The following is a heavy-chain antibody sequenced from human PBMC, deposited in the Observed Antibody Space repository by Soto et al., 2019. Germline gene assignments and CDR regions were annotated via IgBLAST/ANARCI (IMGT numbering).Heavy chain of an antibody. Sequence: QLQLQESGPGLVKPSETLSLTCTVSGGSISSSSYYWGWIRQPPGKGLEWIGSIYYSGSTYYNPSLKGRVTISVDTSTNQFSLKLSSVTAADTAVYYCACIFSGGYGYGFYYYGMDVWGQGTTVTVSS. CDR1: GGSISSSSYY. V-gene: IGHV4-39*01. J-gene: IGHJ6*02. CDR3: ACIFSGGYGYGFYYYGMDV. CDR2: IYYSGST. D-gene: IGHD5-18*01.